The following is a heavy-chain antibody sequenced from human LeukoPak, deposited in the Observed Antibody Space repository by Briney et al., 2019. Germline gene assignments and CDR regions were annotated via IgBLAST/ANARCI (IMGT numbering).Heavy chain of an antibody. CDR3: ARRVKLGYCSSTSCFTLPDAFDI. CDR1: GYRFTSYW. J-gene: IGHJ3*02. CDR2: IDPSDSYT. V-gene: IGHV5-10-1*01. Sequence: GESLKISCKGSGYRFTSYWISWVQQIPGKGLEWMGRIDPSDSYTNYSPSFQGHVTISADKSISTAYLQWSSLKASDTAMYYCARRVKLGYCSSTSCFTLPDAFDIWGQGTMVTVSS. D-gene: IGHD2-2*02.